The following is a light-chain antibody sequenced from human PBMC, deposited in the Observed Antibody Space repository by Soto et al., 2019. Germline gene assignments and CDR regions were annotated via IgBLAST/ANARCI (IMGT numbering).Light chain of an antibody. Sequence: DIQMTQSPSTLSASVGDRVTITCRASQSISDWLAWYQQKPGKAPKFLIYKASNLASGVPSRFSGSGSGPELTLTISSVQPDDFATYYCQYYDSYSWTFGQGTKVEIK. CDR2: KAS. CDR3: QYYDSYSWT. J-gene: IGKJ1*01. CDR1: QSISDW. V-gene: IGKV1-5*03.